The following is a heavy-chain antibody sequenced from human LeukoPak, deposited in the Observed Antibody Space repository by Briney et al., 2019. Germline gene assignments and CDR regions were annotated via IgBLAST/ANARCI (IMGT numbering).Heavy chain of an antibody. CDR2: IRYDGSNQ. J-gene: IGHJ4*02. D-gene: IGHD3-10*01. Sequence: GGSLRLSCAASGFTFSSYGMHWVRQAPGKGREWVAFIRYDGSNQFYADSVKGRFTISRDSSTNTLYMQMNSLRAEDTAVYYCAKDWYYYGSGFDYWGQGTLVTVSS. CDR3: AKDWYYYGSGFDY. V-gene: IGHV3-30*02. CDR1: GFTFSSYG.